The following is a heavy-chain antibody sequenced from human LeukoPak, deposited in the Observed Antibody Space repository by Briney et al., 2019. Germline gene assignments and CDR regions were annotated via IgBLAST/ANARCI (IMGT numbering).Heavy chain of an antibody. Sequence: ASVKVSCKASGYTFTSYAMNWVRQAPGQGLEWMGWINPNSGGTNYAQKFQGRVTMARDTSISTAYMELSRLRSDDTAVYYCARGLYYYDSSGYFQHWGQGTLVTVSS. CDR3: ARGLYYYDSSGYFQH. V-gene: IGHV1-2*02. CDR2: INPNSGGT. D-gene: IGHD3-22*01. CDR1: GYTFTSYA. J-gene: IGHJ1*01.